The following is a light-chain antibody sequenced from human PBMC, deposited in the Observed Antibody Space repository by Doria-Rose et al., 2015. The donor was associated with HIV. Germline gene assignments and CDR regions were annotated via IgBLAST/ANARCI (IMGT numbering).Light chain of an antibody. Sequence: DIQLAQSPSTLSASVGDRVTITCRASQSISNWLAWYQQKQGQAPKLLIYKASTLQSGVPSRFRGSGSGTEFTLTINSLQPDDFATYYCQHFDKYFSWTFGHGTKVDIK. J-gene: IGKJ1*01. CDR3: QHFDKYFSWT. CDR1: QSISNW. V-gene: IGKV1-5*03. CDR2: KAS.